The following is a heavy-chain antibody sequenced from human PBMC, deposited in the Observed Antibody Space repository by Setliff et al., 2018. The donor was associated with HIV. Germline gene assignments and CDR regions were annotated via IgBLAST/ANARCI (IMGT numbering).Heavy chain of an antibody. CDR1: GGSIGSSSYY. CDR3: AGRDGYNRYYFDC. CDR2: LYYSGNT. J-gene: IGHJ4*02. D-gene: IGHD5-12*01. V-gene: IGHV4-39*07. Sequence: SETLSLTCTVSGGSIGSSSYYWGWIRQPPGKGLEWIASLYYSGNTYYNPSLKSRVTILVDTSKNQFSLKVTSVTAADTAVYYCAGRDGYNRYYFDCWGQGTLVTVSS.